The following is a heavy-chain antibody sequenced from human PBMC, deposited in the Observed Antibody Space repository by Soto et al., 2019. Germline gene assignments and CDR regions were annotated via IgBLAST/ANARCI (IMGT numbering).Heavy chain of an antibody. CDR2: IYSGGST. CDR1: GFTVSSNY. CDR3: ARVGESSGWQFDY. J-gene: IGHJ4*02. D-gene: IGHD6-19*01. Sequence: GGSLRLSCAAPGFTVSSNYMSWVRQAPGKGLEWVSVIYSGGSTYYADSVKGRFTISRDNSKNTLYLQMNSLRAEDTAVYYCARVGESSGWQFDYWGQGTLVTVSS. V-gene: IGHV3-53*01.